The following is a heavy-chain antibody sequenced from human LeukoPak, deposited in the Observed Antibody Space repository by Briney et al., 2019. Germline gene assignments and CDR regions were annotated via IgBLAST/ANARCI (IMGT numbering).Heavy chain of an antibody. J-gene: IGHJ4*02. CDR3: AKDAHWILFDD. CDR1: GFTFNTYA. D-gene: IGHD2-2*03. V-gene: IGHV3-23*01. Sequence: RSGGSLRLSCAASGFTFNTYAMSWVRQAPGKGLEWVSAMSGSGGRTYYADSVKGRFTISRDNSKNTLYLQMNSLRDEDTAVYYCAKDAHWILFDDWGQGTLVTVSS. CDR2: MSGSGGRT.